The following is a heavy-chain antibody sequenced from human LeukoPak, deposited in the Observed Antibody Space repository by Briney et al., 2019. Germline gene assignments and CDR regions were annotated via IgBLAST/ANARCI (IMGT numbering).Heavy chain of an antibody. CDR1: GFTLNSYG. CDR2: ISSSSSYI. D-gene: IGHD1-20*01. Sequence: GGSLRLSCAASGFTLNSYGMNWVRQAPGKGLEWVSSISSSSSYIYYADSVKGRFTISRDNAKNSLYLQMNSLRAEDTAVYYCVKWGITGTYAFDIWGQGTMVTVSS. CDR3: VKWGITGTYAFDI. J-gene: IGHJ3*02. V-gene: IGHV3-21*01.